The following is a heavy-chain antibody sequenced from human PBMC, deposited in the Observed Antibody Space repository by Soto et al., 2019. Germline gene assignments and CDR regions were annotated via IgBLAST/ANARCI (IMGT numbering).Heavy chain of an antibody. CDR1: GFSLRTSGVG. CDR3: AKSGSSAWYGWFDP. CDR2: IYWNDDK. Sequence: SGPTLVNPTQTLTLTCIFSGFSLRTSGVGVGWIRQPPGKAPEWLGFIYWNDDKRYSPSLKSRLTITKDTSKNQVVLTMTNMDPVDTATYYCAKSGSSAWYGWFDPWGQGILVTVSS. D-gene: IGHD6-19*01. V-gene: IGHV2-5*01. J-gene: IGHJ5*02.